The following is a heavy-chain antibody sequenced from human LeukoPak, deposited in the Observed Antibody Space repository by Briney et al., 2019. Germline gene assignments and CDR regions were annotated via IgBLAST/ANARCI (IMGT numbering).Heavy chain of an antibody. CDR2: IYYSGST. J-gene: IGHJ5*02. CDR3: ARHEVIVVVPNWFGP. D-gene: IGHD3-22*01. CDR1: GYYINNAFY. Sequence: PSETLSLTCTVSGYYINNAFYWGWIRQAPGKGPEWIGSIYYSGSTYYNPSLKSRVTISVDTSKSQFSLKLRSVTAADTAVYYCARHEVIVVVPNWFGPWGEGTLVTVSS. V-gene: IGHV4-38-2*02.